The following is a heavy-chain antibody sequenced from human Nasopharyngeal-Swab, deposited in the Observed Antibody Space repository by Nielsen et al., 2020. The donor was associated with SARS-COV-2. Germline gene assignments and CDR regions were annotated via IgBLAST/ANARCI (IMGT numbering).Heavy chain of an antibody. CDR1: GFTFSSYS. CDR2: ISSSSSYI. J-gene: IGHJ4*02. CDR3: ARVSEVGYILRFDY. V-gene: IGHV3-21*01. D-gene: IGHD3-22*01. Sequence: GESLKISCAASGFTFSSYSMNWVRQAPGKGLEWVSSISSSSSYIYYADSVKGRFTISRDNAKNSLYLQMNSLRAEDTAVHYCARVSEVGYILRFDYWGQGTLVTVSS.